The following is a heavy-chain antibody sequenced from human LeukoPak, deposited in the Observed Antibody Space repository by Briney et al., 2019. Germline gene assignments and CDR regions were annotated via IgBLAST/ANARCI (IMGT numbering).Heavy chain of an antibody. CDR3: VRQRGASGTINHFDP. CDR1: GSNFTTYW. Sequence: GGSLQISCKTSGSNFTTYWIGWGRPLPGTGLEGVGAIYPDDSDTRYSPSCQGQVVISADRSISTAYLQWNTLKTSDTAMYYCVRQRGASGTINHFDPWGQGTLVTVSS. D-gene: IGHD3-10*01. CDR2: IYPDDSDT. V-gene: IGHV5-51*01. J-gene: IGHJ5*02.